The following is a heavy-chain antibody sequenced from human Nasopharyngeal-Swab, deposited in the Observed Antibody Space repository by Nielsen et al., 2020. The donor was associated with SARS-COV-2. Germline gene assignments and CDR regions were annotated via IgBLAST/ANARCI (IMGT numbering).Heavy chain of an antibody. V-gene: IGHV6-1*01. Sequence: WIRQSPSRGLEWLGRTYYRSKWYNDYAVSVKSRITINPDTSKNQFSLHLNSVTTEDTAVYYCARARGGYGDYYYYYYTDVWGKGTTVTVSS. CDR3: ARARGGYGDYYYYYYTDV. J-gene: IGHJ6*03. CDR2: TYYRSKWYN. D-gene: IGHD4-17*01.